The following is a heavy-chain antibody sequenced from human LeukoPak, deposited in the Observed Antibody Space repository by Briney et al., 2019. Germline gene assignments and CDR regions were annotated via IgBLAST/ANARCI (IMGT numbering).Heavy chain of an antibody. Sequence: GASVKVSCKVSGYTLTELSMHWVRQAPGKGLEWMGGFYPEDGETIYAQKFQGRVTMTEDTSTDTAYMELSSLRSEDTAVYYCATLPGIAAAGGHYGMDVWGQGTTVTVSS. J-gene: IGHJ6*02. CDR2: FYPEDGET. D-gene: IGHD6-13*01. CDR1: GYTLTELS. V-gene: IGHV1-24*01. CDR3: ATLPGIAAAGGHYGMDV.